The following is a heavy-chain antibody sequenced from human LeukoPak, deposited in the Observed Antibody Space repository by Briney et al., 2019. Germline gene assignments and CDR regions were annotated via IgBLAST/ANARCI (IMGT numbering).Heavy chain of an antibody. V-gene: IGHV4-61*08. Sequence: PSETLSLTCTVSGGSISSGGYYWSWIRQPPGKGLEWIGYIYYSGSTYYNPSLKSRVTISVDTSKNQFSLKLGSVTAADTAVYYCARGSDYSSSWLSFDYWGQGTLVTVSS. J-gene: IGHJ4*02. D-gene: IGHD6-13*01. CDR3: ARGSDYSSSWLSFDY. CDR1: GGSISSGGYY. CDR2: IYYSGST.